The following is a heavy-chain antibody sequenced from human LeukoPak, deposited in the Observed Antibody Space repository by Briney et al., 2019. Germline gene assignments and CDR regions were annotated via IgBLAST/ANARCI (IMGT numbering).Heavy chain of an antibody. D-gene: IGHD3-10*01. V-gene: IGHV3-30*18. Sequence: GGSLRLSCAASGFTFSSYGMHWVRQAPGKGLEWGAVISYDGSNKYYADSVKGRFTISRDNSKNTLYLRMNSLRAEDTAVYYCAKVVGYGSGSYPFDYWGQGTLVTVSS. CDR3: AKVVGYGSGSYPFDY. CDR2: ISYDGSNK. J-gene: IGHJ4*02. CDR1: GFTFSSYG.